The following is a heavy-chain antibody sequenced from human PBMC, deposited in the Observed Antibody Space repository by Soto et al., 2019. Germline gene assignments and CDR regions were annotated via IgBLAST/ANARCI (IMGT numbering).Heavy chain of an antibody. Sequence: AAVKASCKDSGYTIASSNIYWVRQVKGQGLEWMGWMNPNSGDKGYAQKFLDRVIMTRDTTIKTAYLKLTSVTAADTAVYYCARGYYESSDYFVGSPIFDYWCQGFLVTVS. CDR3: ARGYYESSDYFVGSPIFDY. J-gene: IGHJ4*02. CDR2: MNPNSGDK. V-gene: IGHV1-8*01. D-gene: IGHD3-22*01. CDR1: GYTIASSN.